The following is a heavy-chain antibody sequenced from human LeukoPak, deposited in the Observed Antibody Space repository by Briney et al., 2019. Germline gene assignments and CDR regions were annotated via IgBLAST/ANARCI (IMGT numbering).Heavy chain of an antibody. Sequence: SVKVSCKASGGTFSSYAISWVRQAPGQGLEWMGGIIPIFGTANYAQKFQGRVTITADESTSTAYMELSSLRSEDTAVYYCAGSAPGRCSSTSCYYDYYYGMDVWGQGTTVTVSS. CDR1: GGTFSSYA. J-gene: IGHJ6*02. CDR3: AGSAPGRCSSTSCYYDYYYGMDV. V-gene: IGHV1-69*13. CDR2: IIPIFGTA. D-gene: IGHD2-2*01.